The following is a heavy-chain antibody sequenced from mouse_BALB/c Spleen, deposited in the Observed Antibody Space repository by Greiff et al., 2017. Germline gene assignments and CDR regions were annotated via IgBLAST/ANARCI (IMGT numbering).Heavy chain of an antibody. Sequence: QVQLKESGPGLVAPSQSLSITCTASGFSLTGYGVNWVRQPPGKGLEWLGMIWGDGSTDYNSALKSRLSISKDNSKSQVFFKMNSLQADDTAIYYCAKKDGNYGYFDVWGAGTTVTVSS. CDR2: IWGDGST. CDR1: GFSLTGYG. V-gene: IGHV2-6-7*01. CDR3: AKKDGNYGYFDV. J-gene: IGHJ1*01. D-gene: IGHD2-1*01.